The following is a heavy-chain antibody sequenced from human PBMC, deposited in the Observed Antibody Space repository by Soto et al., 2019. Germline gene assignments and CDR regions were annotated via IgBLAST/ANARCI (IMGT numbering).Heavy chain of an antibody. Sequence: GGSLRLSCAASGFTFSSYGMHWVRQAPGKGLEWVAVIWYDGSNKYYADSVKGRFTISRDNSKNTLYLQMNSLRAEDTAVYYCARDQRQNCSSTSCYEDYWGQGTLVTVSS. J-gene: IGHJ4*02. D-gene: IGHD2-2*01. CDR3: ARDQRQNCSSTSCYEDY. V-gene: IGHV3-33*01. CDR1: GFTFSSYG. CDR2: IWYDGSNK.